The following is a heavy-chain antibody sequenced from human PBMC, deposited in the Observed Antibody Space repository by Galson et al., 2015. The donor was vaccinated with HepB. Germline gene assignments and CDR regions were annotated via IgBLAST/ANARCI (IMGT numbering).Heavy chain of an antibody. CDR2: ISSSSSYI. CDR3: AREGTDYGDSYYYYYGMDV. D-gene: IGHD4-17*01. V-gene: IGHV3-21*01. CDR1: GFTFSSYS. Sequence: SLRLSCAASGFTFSSYSMNWVRQAPGKGLEWVSSISSSSSYIYYADSVKGRFTISRDNAKNSLYLQMNSLRAEDTAVYYCAREGTDYGDSYYYYYGMDVWGQGTTVTVSS. J-gene: IGHJ6*02.